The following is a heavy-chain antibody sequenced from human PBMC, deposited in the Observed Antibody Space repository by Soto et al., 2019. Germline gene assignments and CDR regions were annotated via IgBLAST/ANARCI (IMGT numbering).Heavy chain of an antibody. J-gene: IGHJ6*03. D-gene: IGHD5-18*01. CDR2: INAGNGNT. CDR1: GYTFTSYA. CDR3: ARDRMDTAMVLVFSYYYMDV. V-gene: IGHV1-3*01. Sequence: GASVKVSCKASGYTFTSYAMHWVRQAPGQRLEWMGWINAGNGNTKYSQKFQGRVTITRDTSASTAYMELSSLRSEDTAVYYCARDRMDTAMVLVFSYYYMDVWGKGTTVTVSS.